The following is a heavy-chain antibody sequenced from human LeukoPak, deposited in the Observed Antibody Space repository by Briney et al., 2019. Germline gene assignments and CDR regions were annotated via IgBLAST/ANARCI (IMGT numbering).Heavy chain of an antibody. Sequence: ASVKVSCKVSGYTLTELSMHWVRQAPGKGLEWMRGFDPEDGETVYAQKFQGRVTMTEDTSTDTAYMELSSLRSEDTAVYYCATDLQLLDAFDIWGQGTMVTVSS. CDR3: ATDLQLLDAFDI. V-gene: IGHV1-24*01. CDR1: GYTLTELS. CDR2: FDPEDGET. J-gene: IGHJ3*02. D-gene: IGHD2-2*01.